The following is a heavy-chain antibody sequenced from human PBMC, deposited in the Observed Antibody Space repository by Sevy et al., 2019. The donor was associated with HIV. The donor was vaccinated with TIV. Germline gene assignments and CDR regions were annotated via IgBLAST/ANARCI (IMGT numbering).Heavy chain of an antibody. J-gene: IGHJ4*02. CDR2: ISHDGSNK. V-gene: IGHV3-30*18. CDR1: GFTFSNYG. CDR3: AKDISGASSSWSFDY. Sequence: GGSLRLSCEASGFTFSNYGMHWVRQAPGKGLEWVAIISHDGSNKYYADSVKGRFTISRDNSKHPLYLQMNSLRPEDKGVYYCAKDISGASSSWSFDYWGQGTLVTVSS. D-gene: IGHD6-19*01.